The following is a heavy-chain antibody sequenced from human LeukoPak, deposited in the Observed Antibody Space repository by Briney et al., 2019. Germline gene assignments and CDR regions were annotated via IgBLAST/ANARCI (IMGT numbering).Heavy chain of an antibody. CDR2: ISYDGSNK. CDR3: ARDFISFDY. V-gene: IGHV3-30-3*01. Sequence: GGSLRLSCAASGFTVGSNYMSWVRQAPGKGLEWVAVISYDGSNKYYADSVKGRFTISRDNSKNTLYLQMNSLRAEDTAVYYCARDFISFDYWGQGTLVTVSS. CDR1: GFTVGSNY. J-gene: IGHJ4*02. D-gene: IGHD3-10*01.